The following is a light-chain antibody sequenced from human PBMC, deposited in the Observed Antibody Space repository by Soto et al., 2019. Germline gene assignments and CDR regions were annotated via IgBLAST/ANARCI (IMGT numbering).Light chain of an antibody. CDR1: SCDVGGYNY. Sequence: QSALTQPASVSGSPGQSITISCSGTSCDVGGYNYVSWYQQHPGKAPKLIIYDVSNRPSGVSNRFSGSKSDNTASLTISGLQAEDEADYYCTSYTSSSTLVVFGGGTKLTVL. CDR3: TSYTSSSTLVV. CDR2: DVS. J-gene: IGLJ2*01. V-gene: IGLV2-14*01.